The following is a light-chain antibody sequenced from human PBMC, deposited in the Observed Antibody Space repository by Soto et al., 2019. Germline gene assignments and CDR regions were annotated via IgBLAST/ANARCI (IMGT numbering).Light chain of an antibody. J-gene: IGLJ3*02. CDR3: AAWDDSLRGWV. V-gene: IGLV2-8*01. CDR1: SSDVGGYNF. CDR2: EVS. Sequence: QSALTQPPSASGSPGQSVAISCTGTSSDVGGYNFVSWYQQHPGKAPKVLIYEVSKRASGVPDRFSGSKSGTSASLAISGLRSEDEADYYCAAWDDSLRGWVFGGGTKLTVL.